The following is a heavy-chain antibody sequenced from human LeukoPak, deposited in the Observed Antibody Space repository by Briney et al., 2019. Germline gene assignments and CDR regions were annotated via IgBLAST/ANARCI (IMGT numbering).Heavy chain of an antibody. D-gene: IGHD3-10*01. CDR1: GFTFSDYG. CDR2: IWYDGSNN. Sequence: GGSLRLSCAASGFTFSDYGMHWVRQAPGKGLEWVAVIWYDGSNNYYTDSVKGRFTISRDDSKNTLYLQMNSLRAEDTAVYYCARTIAGGGSGSYLTPMNYWGQGTLVTVSS. V-gene: IGHV3-33*01. CDR3: ARTIAGGGSGSYLTPMNY. J-gene: IGHJ4*02.